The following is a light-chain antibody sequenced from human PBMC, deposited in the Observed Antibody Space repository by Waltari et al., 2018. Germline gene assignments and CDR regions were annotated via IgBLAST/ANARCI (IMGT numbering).Light chain of an antibody. V-gene: IGLV1-47*01. CDR3: XAXXXSLTVI. CDR1: NSNIGAQD. J-gene: IGLJ2*01. CDR2: ENS. Sequence: QSVLSQPPSASGTPGETITISCSGSNSNIGAQDVYWFQQFPGTAPRLLIFENSERPSGVPGRFSGSKSGTSAXLXXXGLRSGXEADYYXXAXXXSLTVIFGGGTKXXX.